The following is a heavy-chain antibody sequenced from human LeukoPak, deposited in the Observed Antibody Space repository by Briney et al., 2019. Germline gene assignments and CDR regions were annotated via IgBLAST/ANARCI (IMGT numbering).Heavy chain of an antibody. V-gene: IGHV3-33*01. D-gene: IGHD3-3*01. CDR1: GFTFSSYG. CDR3: ARDPLTYYDFWSGYSGMDV. J-gene: IGHJ6*02. CDR2: IWYDGSNK. Sequence: PGGSLRLSCAASGFTFSSYGMHWVRQAPGKGLEWVAVIWYDGSNKYYADSVKGRFTISRDNSKNTLYLQMNSLRAEDTAVYYCARDPLTYYDFWSGYSGMDVWGQGTTVTVSS.